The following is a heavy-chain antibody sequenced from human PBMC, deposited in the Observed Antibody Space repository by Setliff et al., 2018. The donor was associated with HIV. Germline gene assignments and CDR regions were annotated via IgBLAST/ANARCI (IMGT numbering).Heavy chain of an antibody. CDR3: ARGNTAMVYPYYYGMDV. Sequence: SVNVSCKASGGTFNNYAINWVRQAPGQGLEWMGGIIPMFGTPNYAQKFQGRVTITADESTGTAYMELSSLRSADAAVYYCARGNTAMVYPYYYGMDVWGQGTTVTVSS. V-gene: IGHV1-69*13. CDR1: GGTFNNYA. CDR2: IIPMFGTP. J-gene: IGHJ6*02. D-gene: IGHD5-18*01.